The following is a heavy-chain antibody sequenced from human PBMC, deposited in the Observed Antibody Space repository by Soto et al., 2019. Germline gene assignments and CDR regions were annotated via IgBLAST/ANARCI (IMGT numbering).Heavy chain of an antibody. CDR2: INAGNGNT. CDR1: GYTFTSYA. Sequence: ASVKVSCKASGYTFTSYAMHWVRQAPGQRLEWMGWINAGNGNTKYSQKFQGRVTITRDTSASTAYMELSSLRSEDTAVYYCARANPTVTKYYYYYYGMDVWGQGTTVTVSS. J-gene: IGHJ6*02. D-gene: IGHD4-17*01. CDR3: ARANPTVTKYYYYYYGMDV. V-gene: IGHV1-3*01.